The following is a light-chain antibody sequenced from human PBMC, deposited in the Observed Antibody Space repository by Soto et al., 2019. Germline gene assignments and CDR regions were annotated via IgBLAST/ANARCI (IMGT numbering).Light chain of an antibody. Sequence: EIGLTQSQATLSVSPGERATLSCRAGQSISSNLAWYQQKPGQAPRLLIYGASTRATGIPARFSGSGSGTEFTLTISSLQSEDFALYYCQQYNDWPTFGQGTRLAIK. CDR1: QSISSN. V-gene: IGKV3D-15*01. CDR2: GAS. CDR3: QQYNDWPT. J-gene: IGKJ5*01.